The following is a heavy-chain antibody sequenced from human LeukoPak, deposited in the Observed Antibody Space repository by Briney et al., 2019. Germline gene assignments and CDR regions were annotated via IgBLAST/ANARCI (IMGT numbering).Heavy chain of an antibody. CDR2: IKQDGSEK. CDR1: GGSISSYY. V-gene: IGHV3-7*01. Sequence: PSETLSLTCAVSGGSISSYYWSWVRQAPGKGLEWVANIKQDGSEKYYVDSVKGRFTISRDNAKNSLYLQMNSLRAEDTAVYYCARDDPTSNWNYGFDYWGQGTLVTVSS. D-gene: IGHD1-7*01. CDR3: ARDDPTSNWNYGFDY. J-gene: IGHJ4*02.